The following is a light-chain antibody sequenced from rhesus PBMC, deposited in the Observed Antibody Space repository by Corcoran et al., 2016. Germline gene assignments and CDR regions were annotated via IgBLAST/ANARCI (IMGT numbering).Light chain of an antibody. CDR3: KQDHSAPYN. V-gene: IGKV1-21*01. CDR2: KPT. CDR1: QGISSW. Sequence: DIQMTQSPSSLSASVGDRVTITCRASQGISSWLAWYQQKPGKAPKPPIHKPTKLQSGVPERFSGSGSGTEFTLTIRSLQPEDFATYYCKQDHSAPYNFGQETKVEIK. J-gene: IGKJ2*01.